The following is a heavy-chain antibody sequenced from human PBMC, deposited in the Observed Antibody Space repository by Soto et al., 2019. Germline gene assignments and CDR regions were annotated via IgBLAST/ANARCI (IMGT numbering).Heavy chain of an antibody. CDR3: ARGEGGYYFGSSGYYYYAY. Sequence: QVQLVESGGGVVQPGRSLRLSCAASGFTFSPYAMHWVRQAPGKGLEWVAVISYDGNNQYYADSVKGRFTISRDNSKNTLSLQMNSLSAEDTAVYYCARGEGGYYFGSSGYYYYAYWGQGPLVAVSS. CDR1: GFTFSPYA. CDR2: ISYDGNNQ. V-gene: IGHV3-30-3*01. J-gene: IGHJ4*02. D-gene: IGHD3-22*01.